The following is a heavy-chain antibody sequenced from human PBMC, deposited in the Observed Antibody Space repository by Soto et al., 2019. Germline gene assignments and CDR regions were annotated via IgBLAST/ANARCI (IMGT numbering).Heavy chain of an antibody. CDR3: AKSAMVRGGGWFDP. V-gene: IGHV3-23*01. Sequence: EVQLLESGGGLVQPGGSLRLSCAASRFTFSTYGMSWVRQAPGKGLEWVSDISGSGGNTYYADSVKGRFTISRDNSKNTLYLQINSLRAEDTAVYYCAKSAMVRGGGWFDPWGQGTLVTVSS. CDR1: RFTFSTYG. D-gene: IGHD3-10*01. J-gene: IGHJ5*02. CDR2: ISGSGGNT.